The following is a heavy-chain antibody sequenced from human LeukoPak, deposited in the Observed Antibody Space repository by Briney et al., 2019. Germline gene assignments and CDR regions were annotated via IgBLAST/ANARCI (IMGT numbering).Heavy chain of an antibody. Sequence: GGSLRLSCTASGFTFGDYAMSWVRQAPGKGLEWVSFIRSKTYGGTADYAASVQGRFTMSRDDSKSIAYQQMNSLKTEDTAVYYCSRGSSGISPWGQGTLVTVSS. J-gene: IGHJ5*02. CDR2: IRSKTYGGTA. V-gene: IGHV3-49*04. CDR3: SRGSSGISP. CDR1: GFTFGDYA. D-gene: IGHD1-26*01.